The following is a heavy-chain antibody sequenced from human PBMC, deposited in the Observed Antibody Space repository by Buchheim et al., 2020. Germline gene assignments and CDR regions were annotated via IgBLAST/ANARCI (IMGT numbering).Heavy chain of an antibody. V-gene: IGHV4-59*01. D-gene: IGHD3-9*01. J-gene: IGHJ6*02. CDR1: GGSISSYY. CDR3: ARDYDILTGYFVRNGMDV. CDR2: IYYSGST. Sequence: QVQLQESGPGLVKPSETLSLTCTVSGGSISSYYWSWIRQPPGKGLEWIGYIYYSGSTNYNPSLKSRVTISVHTPKNQFSLKLSSVTAADTAVYYCARDYDILTGYFVRNGMDVWGQGTT.